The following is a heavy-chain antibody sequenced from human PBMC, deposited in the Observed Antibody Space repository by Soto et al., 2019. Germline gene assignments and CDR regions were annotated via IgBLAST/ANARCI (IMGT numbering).Heavy chain of an antibody. CDR1: GYSISSGYY. CDR3: ERVGPWVPYYYGSSPYTFENWFDP. CDR2: IYHGVST. V-gene: IGHV4-38-2*01. D-gene: IGHD3-22*01. J-gene: IGHJ5*02. Sequence: SETLSLTCAVSGYSISSGYYWGWLRQPPGKGLEWIGSIYHGVSTYYNPSLNSRVTLSIDMTNNHVSLILNSVTAADTAVYYCERVGPWVPYYYGSSPYTFENWFDPWGPGTMV.